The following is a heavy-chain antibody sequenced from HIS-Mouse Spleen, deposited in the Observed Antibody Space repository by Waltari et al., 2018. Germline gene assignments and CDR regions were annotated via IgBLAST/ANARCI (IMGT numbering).Heavy chain of an antibody. CDR3: AREIPYSSSWYDWYFDL. CDR2: IDYSGST. CDR1: GGSISSSSYY. Sequence: QLQLQESGPGLVKPSETLSLTCTVSGGSISSSSYYWGWIRQPPGKGLEWSGSIDYSGSTYYHPSLKSRVTISVDTSKNQFSLKLSSVTAADTAVYYCAREIPYSSSWYDWYFDLWGRGTLVTVSS. D-gene: IGHD6-13*01. J-gene: IGHJ2*01. V-gene: IGHV4-39*07.